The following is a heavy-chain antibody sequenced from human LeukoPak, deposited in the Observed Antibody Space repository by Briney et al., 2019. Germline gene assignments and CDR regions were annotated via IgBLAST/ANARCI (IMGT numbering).Heavy chain of an antibody. J-gene: IGHJ6*02. CDR1: GGSFSGYY. V-gene: IGHV4-34*01. CDR2: INHSGST. CDR3: AGAGYYDFWSGYYTGMFLYGMDV. Sequence: SETLSLTCAVYGGSFSGYYWSWIRQPPGKGLEWIGEINHSGSTNYNPSLKSRVTISVDTSKNQFSLKLSSVTAADTAVHYCAGAGYYDFWSGYYTGMFLYGMDVWGQGTTVTVSS. D-gene: IGHD3-3*01.